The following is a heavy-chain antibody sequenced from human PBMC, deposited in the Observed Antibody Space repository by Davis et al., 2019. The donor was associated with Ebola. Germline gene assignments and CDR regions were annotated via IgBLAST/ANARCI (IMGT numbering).Heavy chain of an antibody. D-gene: IGHD3-9*01. CDR3: ARAPNYDVLTGTSSYYFDY. CDR1: GYTFTSYG. CDR2: ISGFNTKT. Sequence: ASVKLSCKSSGYTFTSYGLVWVRQAPGLGLEWMGWISGFNTKTNFAQKFQGRVTVSKATSTNTAYMDLRSLTSDDTAIYYCARAPNYDVLTGTSSYYFDYWGQGTRVTVCS. J-gene: IGHJ4*02. V-gene: IGHV1-18*04.